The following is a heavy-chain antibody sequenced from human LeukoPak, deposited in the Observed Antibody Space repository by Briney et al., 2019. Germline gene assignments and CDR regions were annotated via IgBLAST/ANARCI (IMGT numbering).Heavy chain of an antibody. D-gene: IGHD3-10*01. CDR2: LNTDGSIT. Sequence: GGSLRLSCAASGFTFSSYWMHWVRQAPGKGLVWVSRLNTDGSITTYADSVKGRFTISRDNARNTVYLQMNSLRAEDTAVYYCAREALITADAFDIWGQGTMVTVSS. CDR1: GFTFSSYW. CDR3: AREALITADAFDI. V-gene: IGHV3-74*01. J-gene: IGHJ3*02.